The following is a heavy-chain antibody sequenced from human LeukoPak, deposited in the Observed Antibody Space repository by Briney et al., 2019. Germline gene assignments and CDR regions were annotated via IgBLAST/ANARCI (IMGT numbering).Heavy chain of an antibody. V-gene: IGHV3-7*05. CDR3: ARGYSSGWYSNH. CDR1: GFTFSSYW. D-gene: IGHD6-19*01. J-gene: IGHJ5*02. CDR2: IKGDGSEK. Sequence: GGSLRLSCAASGFTFSSYWMSWVRQAPGKGLEWVANIKGDGSEKHQVDSVKGRFTISRDNSKNTLYLQMNSLRAEDTAVYYCARGYSSGWYSNHWGQGTLVTVSS.